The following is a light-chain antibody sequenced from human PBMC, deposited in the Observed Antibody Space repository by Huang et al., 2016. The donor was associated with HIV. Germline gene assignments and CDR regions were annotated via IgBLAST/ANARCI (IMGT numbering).Light chain of an antibody. Sequence: DIQMTQSPSSLSVSVGDRVTITCRASQSITTSLNWSQQRPGKAPKLLIYDASTLQSGVPSRFSGSGSGTDFTLTISSLQPEDFATYHCQQSYRTPDTFGQGTKVEIK. CDR1: QSITTS. CDR3: QQSYRTPDT. CDR2: DAS. J-gene: IGKJ1*01. V-gene: IGKV1-39*01.